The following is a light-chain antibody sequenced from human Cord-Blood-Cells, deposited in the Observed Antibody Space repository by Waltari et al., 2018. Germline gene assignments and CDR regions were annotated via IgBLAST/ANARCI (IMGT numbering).Light chain of an antibody. J-gene: IGKJ1*01. Sequence: AIQMTQSPSSLSASVGDRVTITFRASQGIRNDLGWYQQKPGKAPKLLIYAASSLQSGGPARFSGSGSVTDFTLTISSLQPEDFATYYCLQDYNYPWTFGQGTKVEIK. V-gene: IGKV1-6*01. CDR3: LQDYNYPWT. CDR2: AAS. CDR1: QGIRND.